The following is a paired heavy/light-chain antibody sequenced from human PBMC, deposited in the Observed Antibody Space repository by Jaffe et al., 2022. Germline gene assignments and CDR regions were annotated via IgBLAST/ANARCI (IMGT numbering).Heavy chain of an antibody. D-gene: IGHD3-10*01. CDR2: ITSDGTT. Sequence: EVQLVESGGGLVQPGGSLRLSCAASGFTFSTYWMHWVRQAPGKGLVWVSLITSDGTTRYADSVKGRFTISRDNAKNTLYLQMNSLRAEDTAVYYCVREIGRAPSTGHDYWGQGTLVTVSS. CDR3: VREIGRAPSTGHDY. V-gene: IGHV3-74*01. CDR1: GFTFSTYW. J-gene: IGHJ4*02.
Light chain of an antibody. Sequence: QTVVTQEPSLTVSPGGTVTLTCASSTGTVTSDYYPNWFQQKPGQAPRALIYSTRNKHSWTPARFSGSLLGGKAALTLSGVQPEDEAEYYCLLHSGGTWVFGGGTKLTVL. J-gene: IGLJ3*02. V-gene: IGLV7-43*01. CDR2: STR. CDR3: LLHSGGTWV. CDR1: TGTVTSDYY.